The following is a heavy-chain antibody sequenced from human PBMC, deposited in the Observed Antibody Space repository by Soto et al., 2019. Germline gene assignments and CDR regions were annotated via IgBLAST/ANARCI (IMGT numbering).Heavy chain of an antibody. J-gene: IGHJ6*02. CDR2: ITSDSSTI. D-gene: IGHD2-8*01. V-gene: IGHV3-48*02. CDR1: GFTFSSYS. Sequence: EVQLVESGGGLVQPGGSLRLSCAASGFTFSSYSINWVRQAAGKGLEWFSYITSDSSTISYADSVKGRFTVSRDNAKNSRYLQMNSLSDEDTDVYYCARVGRGVYGMDGWGQVTSVTVSS. CDR3: ARVGRGVYGMDG.